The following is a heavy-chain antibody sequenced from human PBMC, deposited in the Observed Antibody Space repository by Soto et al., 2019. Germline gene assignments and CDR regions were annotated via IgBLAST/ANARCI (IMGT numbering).Heavy chain of an antibody. D-gene: IGHD3-22*01. V-gene: IGHV3-23*01. J-gene: IGHJ4*02. CDR1: GLTFNRHA. CDR2: ISDSGDRT. Sequence: EVQLLESGGGLVQPGGSLRLSCEASGLTFNRHAMSWVRQAPGKGLEWVSGISDSGDRTYSADSVKGRFTISRDNSKNTLYLQMNSLRAEDTVVYYCAIRALYDPSGYYFYYFDFWGRGTLVTVSS. CDR3: AIRALYDPSGYYFYYFDF.